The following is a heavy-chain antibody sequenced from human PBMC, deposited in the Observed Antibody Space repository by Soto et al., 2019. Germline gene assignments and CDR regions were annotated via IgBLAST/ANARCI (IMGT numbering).Heavy chain of an antibody. V-gene: IGHV3-30*18. D-gene: IGHD3-9*01. CDR2: ISYDGSAK. J-gene: IGHJ4*02. CDR3: AKDEGAEDDILTGYPLFDY. CDR1: GFNFRSYG. Sequence: ESGGGVVQPGRSLRLSCAASGFNFRSYGMHWVRQAPGKGLEWVAVISYDGSAKWYVDSVKGRLTISRDTSKNILYLPMNSLRAEDTAVYYCAKDEGAEDDILTGYPLFDYRGQGILVTVSS.